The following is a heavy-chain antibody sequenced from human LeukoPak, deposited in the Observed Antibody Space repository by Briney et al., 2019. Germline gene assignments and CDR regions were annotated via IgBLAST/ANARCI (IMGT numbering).Heavy chain of an antibody. J-gene: IGHJ4*02. Sequence: KPSETLSLTCTVSGGSISSYYWSWIRQPPGKGLEWIGQIYYSGSTNYNPSLKSRVTISVDTSKNQFSLKLSSVTAADTAVYYCARQSADDYVWGSVDYWGQGTLVTVSS. V-gene: IGHV4-59*08. CDR1: GGSISSYY. D-gene: IGHD3-16*01. CDR3: ARQSADDYVWGSVDY. CDR2: IYYSGST.